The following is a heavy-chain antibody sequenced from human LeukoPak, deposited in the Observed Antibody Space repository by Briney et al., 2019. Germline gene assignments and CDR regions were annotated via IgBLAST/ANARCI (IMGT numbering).Heavy chain of an antibody. D-gene: IGHD3-10*01. J-gene: IGHJ4*02. V-gene: IGHV4-4*07. CDR1: GGSIGNYY. CDR2: ISTSGTT. CDR3: ARRHPYYYGSGTYSRED. Sequence: SETLSLTCTVSGGSIGNYYWNWIRQPAGKGLEWIGRISTSGTTNYHPSLMSRVTLSLDTSKNQFSLNLRSVTAADTAIYFCARRHPYYYGSGTYSREDWGQGTLVTVSS.